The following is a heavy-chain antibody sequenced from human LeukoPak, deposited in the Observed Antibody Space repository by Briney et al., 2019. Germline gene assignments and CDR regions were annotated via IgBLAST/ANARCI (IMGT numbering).Heavy chain of an antibody. CDR2: ISHDGGNK. CDR3: ARDKSYFGSGNYHYFDS. D-gene: IGHD3-10*01. CDR1: GFAFSQFP. J-gene: IGHJ4*02. V-gene: IGHV3-30*03. Sequence: GGSLRLSCVASGFAFSQFPVHWVRQAPGKRLEWVAFISHDGGNKKYGDSVKGRFTISRDNSKNTVYLQMDSLRPEDTALYYCARDKSYFGSGNYHYFDSWGQGALDIVSS.